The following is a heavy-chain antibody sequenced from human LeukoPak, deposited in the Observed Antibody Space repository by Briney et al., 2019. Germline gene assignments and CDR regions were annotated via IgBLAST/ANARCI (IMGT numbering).Heavy chain of an antibody. J-gene: IGHJ4*02. CDR3: ARATAAAAHEY. CDR1: GGSFSGYY. D-gene: IGHD6-13*01. V-gene: IGHV4-34*01. Sequence: SETLSLTCAVYGGSFSGYYWSWIRQPPGKGLEWIGEINHSGSTNYNPSLKSRVTISVDTSKNQFSLKLSSVTAADTAVYYCARATAAAAHEYWGQGTLVTVSS. CDR2: INHSGST.